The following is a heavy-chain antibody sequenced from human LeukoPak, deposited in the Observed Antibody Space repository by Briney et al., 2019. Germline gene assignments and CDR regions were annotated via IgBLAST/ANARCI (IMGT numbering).Heavy chain of an antibody. CDR3: AGAYNYGSGSYGRFDY. Sequence: GGSLRLSCAASGFTFSTYVMSWVRQAPGQGLEWLSSITGSGGNTEYADSVKGRFTMSRDNSKNTQYLQMNSLRAEDTAVYYCAGAYNYGSGSYGRFDYWGEGTLVTVSS. CDR2: ITGSGGNT. J-gene: IGHJ4*02. V-gene: IGHV3-23*01. D-gene: IGHD3-10*01. CDR1: GFTFSTYV.